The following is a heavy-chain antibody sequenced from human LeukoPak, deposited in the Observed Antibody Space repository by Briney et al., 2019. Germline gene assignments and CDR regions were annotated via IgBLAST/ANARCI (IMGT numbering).Heavy chain of an antibody. D-gene: IGHD6-6*01. J-gene: IGHJ4*02. CDR1: GYSISSGYY. CDR2: INHSGST. CDR3: ARRRSSSSRTNYYFDY. V-gene: IGHV4-38-2*01. Sequence: SETLSLTCAVSGYSISSGYYWGWIRQPPGKGLEWIGSINHSGSTYYNPSLKSRVTISVDTSKNQFSLKLSSVTAADTAVYYCARRRSSSSRTNYYFDYWGQGTLVTVSS.